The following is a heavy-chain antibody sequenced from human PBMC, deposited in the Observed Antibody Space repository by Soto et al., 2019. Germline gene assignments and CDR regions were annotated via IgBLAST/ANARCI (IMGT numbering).Heavy chain of an antibody. Sequence: QVQLVQSGAEVKKPGSSVKVSCKASGGTFSSYAISWVRQAPGQGLEWMGGIIPIFGTANYAQKFQGRVTITTDESTSTAYMELSSLRSEDTAVYYCTTMVRGVRPNDYWGQGTLVTVSS. CDR2: IIPIFGTA. J-gene: IGHJ4*02. CDR1: GGTFSSYA. V-gene: IGHV1-69*05. D-gene: IGHD3-10*01. CDR3: TTMVRGVRPNDY.